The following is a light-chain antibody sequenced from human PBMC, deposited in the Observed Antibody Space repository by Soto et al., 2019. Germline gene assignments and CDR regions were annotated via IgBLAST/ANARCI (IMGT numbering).Light chain of an antibody. CDR2: GAS. J-gene: IGKJ1*01. Sequence: EIVLTQSPGTLSLSPGERATLSCRASQSVSSSYLAWYQQKPGQAPRLLIYGASSRATGIPDRFSGSGSGTDFTLTISRLEPEDFAVYYCQQYGSLHETFGQGTKVEIK. CDR1: QSVSSSY. CDR3: QQYGSLHET. V-gene: IGKV3-20*01.